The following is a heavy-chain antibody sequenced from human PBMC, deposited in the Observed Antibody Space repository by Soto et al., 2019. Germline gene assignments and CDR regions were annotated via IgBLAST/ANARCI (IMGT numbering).Heavy chain of an antibody. CDR1: GFSLSTGGVG. Sequence: QITLMESGPTLVKPTQTLTLTCTFSGFSLSTGGVGVGWIRQPPGKALEWLALIYWDDDKRYSPSLRSRLTITKDTSKSQVVLTINNMDPVDTATYYCTHSRCGGDCLQSYSSHYYYGMDVWGQGTTVTVSS. J-gene: IGHJ6*02. D-gene: IGHD2-21*02. CDR2: IYWDDDK. V-gene: IGHV2-5*02. CDR3: THSRCGGDCLQSYSSHYYYGMDV.